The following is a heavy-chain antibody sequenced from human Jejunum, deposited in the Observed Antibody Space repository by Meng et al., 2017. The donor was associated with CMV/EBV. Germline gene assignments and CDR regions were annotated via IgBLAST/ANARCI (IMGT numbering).Heavy chain of an antibody. D-gene: IGHD2-2*01. Sequence: SIGTYYWSWIRQPPGKGLEWIGHIYYSGSTNYNPSLKSRVTISLDTSKKQYSLRLTSVTAADTALYYCAKDLGGYCSSTTCYLDDWGQGTLVTVSS. CDR3: AKDLGGYCSSTTCYLDD. CDR2: IYYSGST. V-gene: IGHV4-59*01. CDR1: SIGTYY. J-gene: IGHJ4*02.